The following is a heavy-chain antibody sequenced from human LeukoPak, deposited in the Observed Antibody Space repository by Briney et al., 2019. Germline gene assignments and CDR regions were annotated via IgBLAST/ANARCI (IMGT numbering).Heavy chain of an antibody. Sequence: GRSLRLSCAASGFIFDDYAMHWVRHAPGKGLEWVSGISWNSGSIGYADSVKGRFTISRDNAKNSLYLQMNSLRAEDTALYYCAKSDYYDSSGYYGYWGQGTLVTVSS. CDR3: AKSDYYDSSGYYGY. D-gene: IGHD3-22*01. J-gene: IGHJ4*02. CDR2: ISWNSGSI. CDR1: GFIFDDYA. V-gene: IGHV3-9*01.